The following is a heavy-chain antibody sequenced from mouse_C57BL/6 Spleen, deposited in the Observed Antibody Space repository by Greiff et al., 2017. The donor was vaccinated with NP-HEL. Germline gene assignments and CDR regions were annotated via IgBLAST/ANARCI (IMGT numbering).Heavy chain of an antibody. CDR3: ARDRQLRLLDY. CDR1: GFTFSDYG. CDR2: ISSGSSTL. Sequence: VQVVESGGGLVKPGGSLKLSCAASGFTFSDYGMHWVRQAPEKGLEWVAYISSGSSTLYYADTVKGRFTISRDNAKNTLFLQMTSRRSEDTAMYYCARDRQLRLLDYWGQGTTLTVSS. D-gene: IGHD3-2*02. J-gene: IGHJ2*01. V-gene: IGHV5-17*01.